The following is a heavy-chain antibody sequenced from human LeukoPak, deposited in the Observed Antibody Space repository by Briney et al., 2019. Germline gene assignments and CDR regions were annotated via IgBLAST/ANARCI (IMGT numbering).Heavy chain of an antibody. D-gene: IGHD7-27*01. CDR1: GFTFSRYW. CDR2: INTDGSTT. Sequence: GGSLRLSCAASGFTFSRYWMHWVRQAPGEGLVWVSRINTDGSTTTYADSVKGRFTISRDNAKNTLSLQMNSLRAEDTAVYYCAKDGGLWVSAHWGDSWGRGTLVTVSS. V-gene: IGHV3-74*01. J-gene: IGHJ4*02. CDR3: AKDGGLWVSAHWGDS.